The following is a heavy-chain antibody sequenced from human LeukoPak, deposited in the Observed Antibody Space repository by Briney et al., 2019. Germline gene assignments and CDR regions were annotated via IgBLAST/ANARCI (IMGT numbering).Heavy chain of an antibody. D-gene: IGHD6-13*01. CDR2: ISSSSSYI. Sequence: GGSLRLSCAASGFTFSSYSMNWVRQAPGKGLEWVSSISSSSSYIYYADSVKGQFTISRDNAKNSLYLQMNSLRAEDTAVYYCARDGLGSWDSSSYFDYWGQGTLVTVSS. J-gene: IGHJ4*02. CDR3: ARDGLGSWDSSSYFDY. CDR1: GFTFSSYS. V-gene: IGHV3-21*01.